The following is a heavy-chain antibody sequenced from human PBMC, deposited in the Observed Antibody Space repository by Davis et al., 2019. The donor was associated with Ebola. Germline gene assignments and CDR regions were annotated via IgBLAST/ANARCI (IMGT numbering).Heavy chain of an antibody. Sequence: HTGGSLRLSCAASGFTFSSYWMHWVRQAPGKGLVWVSCINRDGSTTTYADSVKGRFTISRHNSKNTLYLQMNSLRAEDTAVYYCARERDAFDIWGQGTMVTVSS. CDR2: INRDGSTT. J-gene: IGHJ3*02. CDR3: ARERDAFDI. V-gene: IGHV3-74*03. CDR1: GFTFSSYW.